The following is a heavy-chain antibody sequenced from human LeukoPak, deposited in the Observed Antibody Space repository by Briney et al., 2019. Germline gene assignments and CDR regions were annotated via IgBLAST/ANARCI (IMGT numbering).Heavy chain of an antibody. Sequence: GGSLRLSCAASEFTFSSYWMSWVRQAPGKGRGWVANIKQDGSEKYNVDSVKGRFTISRDNAKNSLYLQMNSLRAEDTAVYYCARESIQENTYYGSGSPQYYYYYYGMDVWGKGTTVTVSS. CDR3: ARESIQENTYYGSGSPQYYYYYYGMDV. J-gene: IGHJ6*04. D-gene: IGHD3-10*01. CDR1: EFTFSSYW. V-gene: IGHV3-7*03. CDR2: IKQDGSEK.